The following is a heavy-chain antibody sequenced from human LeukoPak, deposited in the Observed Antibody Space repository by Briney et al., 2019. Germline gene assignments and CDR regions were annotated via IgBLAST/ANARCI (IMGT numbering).Heavy chain of an antibody. V-gene: IGHV3-43*01. CDR1: GLIFDDYN. CDR3: AKDAEGFRLISYSFDN. D-gene: IGHD2-8*01. CDR2: ISRNGAAT. Sequence: HPGGSLRLSCAASGLIFDDYNMHWVRQAPGKGLEWVSLISRNGAATKYADSVRGRFTVSRDNSKNSLYLQMSSLRAEDTALYYCAKDAEGFRLISYSFDNWGQGTLVTVSS. J-gene: IGHJ4*02.